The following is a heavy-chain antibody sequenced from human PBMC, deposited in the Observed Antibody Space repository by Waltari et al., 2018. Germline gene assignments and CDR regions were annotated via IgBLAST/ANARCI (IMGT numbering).Heavy chain of an antibody. J-gene: IGHJ6*02. Sequence: QVQLVQSGAEVKKPGSSVKVSCKASGGTFSSYAISWVRQAPGQGLEWMGGIILIFGTANYAQKCQGRVTITTDESTSTAYMELSSLRSEDTAVYYCARGYGYCSGGSCRNYYYYGMDVWGQGTTVTVSS. CDR1: GGTFSSYA. CDR3: ARGYGYCSGGSCRNYYYYGMDV. D-gene: IGHD2-15*01. V-gene: IGHV1-69*05. CDR2: IILIFGTA.